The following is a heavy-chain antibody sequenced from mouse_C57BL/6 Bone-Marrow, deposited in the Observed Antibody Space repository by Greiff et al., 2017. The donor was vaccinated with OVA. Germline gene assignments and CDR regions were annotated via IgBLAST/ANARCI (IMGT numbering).Heavy chain of an antibody. Sequence: EVQLQESGGGLVQPGGSLSLSCAASGFTFTDYYMSWVRQPPGKALEWLGFIRNKANGYTTEYSASVKGRFTISRDNSQSILYLQMNALRAEDSATYDCAGYGSNYWFAYWGQGTLVTVSA. J-gene: IGHJ3*01. CDR1: GFTFTDYY. CDR3: AGYGSNYWFAY. CDR2: IRNKANGYTT. V-gene: IGHV7-3*01. D-gene: IGHD2-5*01.